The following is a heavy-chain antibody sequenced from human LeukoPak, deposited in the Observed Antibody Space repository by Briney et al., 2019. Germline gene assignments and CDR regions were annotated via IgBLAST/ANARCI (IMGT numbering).Heavy chain of an antibody. D-gene: IGHD3-22*01. CDR3: VRASGDGNGYYYFDY. Sequence: PSETLSLTCTVSGGSISSGGYYWSWIRQHPGKGLEWIGYIHHSGSTYYNPSLESRVTISVDTSKNQFSLKLSSVTAADTAAYYCVRASGDGNGYYYFDYWGQGTLVTVSS. CDR1: GGSISSGGYY. CDR2: IHHSGST. J-gene: IGHJ4*02. V-gene: IGHV4-31*03.